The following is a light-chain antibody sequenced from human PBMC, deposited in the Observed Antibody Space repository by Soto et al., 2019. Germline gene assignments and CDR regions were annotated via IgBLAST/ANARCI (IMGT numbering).Light chain of an antibody. V-gene: IGLV1-51*01. CDR3: GTRDSRLSADA. CDR2: DNN. J-gene: IGLJ2*01. Sequence: QSLLTQPPSVSAAPGQRVAISCSGSSSNIGNNYVSWYQQFPGTAPKLLLFDNNKRPSGIPDRFSGSKSGTSATLAITGLQTGDEADYYCGTRDSRLSADAFGGGTKLTVL. CDR1: SSNIGNNY.